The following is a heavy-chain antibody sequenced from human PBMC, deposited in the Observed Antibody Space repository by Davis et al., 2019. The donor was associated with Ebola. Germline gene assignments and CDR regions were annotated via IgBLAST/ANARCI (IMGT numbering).Heavy chain of an antibody. D-gene: IGHD3-3*01. CDR3: ASSRGQITIYGVVIEETYYYYGMDV. CDR2: ISAYNGNT. Sequence: AALVKVSCKASGYTFTRFGISWVRQAPGQGLEWMGWISAYNGNTNYAQKLQGRVTMTTDTSTSTAYMELRSLRSDDTAVYYCASSRGQITIYGVVIEETYYYYGMDVWGQGTTVTVSS. CDR1: GYTFTRFG. J-gene: IGHJ6*02. V-gene: IGHV1-18*01.